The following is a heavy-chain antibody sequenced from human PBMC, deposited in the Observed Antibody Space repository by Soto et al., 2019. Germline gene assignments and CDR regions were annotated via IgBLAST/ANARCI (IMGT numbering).Heavy chain of an antibody. V-gene: IGHV3-7*01. CDR1: GFTFSSYW. CDR3: ARVGTYPYDAFDI. CDR2: IKQDGSEK. J-gene: IGHJ3*02. D-gene: IGHD1-1*01. Sequence: HPGGSLRLSCAASGFTFSSYWMSWVRQAPGKGLEWVANIKQDGSEKYYVDSVKGRFTISRDNAKNSLYLQMNSLRAEDTAVYYCARVGTYPYDAFDIWGQGTMVTVSS.